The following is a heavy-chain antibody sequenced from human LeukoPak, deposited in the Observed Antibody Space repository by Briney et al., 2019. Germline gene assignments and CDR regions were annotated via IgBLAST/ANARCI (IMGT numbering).Heavy chain of an antibody. V-gene: IGHV3-23*01. CDR1: GFSFSSYD. CDR2: ISGSGTCT. Sequence: PGGSLRLSCAASGFSFSSYDMSWVRQAPGKALEWVSGISGSGTCTYDADSVKGRFSISRDNSKNTLYLQMNSLRAEDTAVYYCAGRPLYCSGGRCYSYYYYMDVWGKGTTVTVSS. J-gene: IGHJ6*04. CDR3: AGRPLYCSGGRCYSYYYYMDV. D-gene: IGHD2-15*01.